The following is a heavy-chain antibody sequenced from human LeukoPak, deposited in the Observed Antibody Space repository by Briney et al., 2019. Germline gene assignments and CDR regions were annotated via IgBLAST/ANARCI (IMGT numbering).Heavy chain of an antibody. CDR3: AKGISGSYHVSDDAFDI. CDR1: GFTFSSYG. CDR2: ISYDGSNK. Sequence: GGSLRLSCAASGFTFSSYGMHWVRQAPGKGLERVAVISYDGSNKYYADSVKGRFTISRDNSKNTLYLQMNSLRAEDTAVYYCAKGISGSYHVSDDAFDIWGQGTMVTVSS. D-gene: IGHD1-26*01. V-gene: IGHV3-30*18. J-gene: IGHJ3*02.